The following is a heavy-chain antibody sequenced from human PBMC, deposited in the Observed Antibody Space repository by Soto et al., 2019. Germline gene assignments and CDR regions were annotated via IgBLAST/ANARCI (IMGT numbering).Heavy chain of an antibody. CDR2: IWYDGSNK. J-gene: IGHJ4*02. CDR1: GFTFSSYG. D-gene: IGHD6-6*01. V-gene: IGHV3-33*01. CDR3: ARDSSSDYFDY. Sequence: GGSLRLSCAASGFTFSSYGMHWVRQAPGKGLEWVAVIWYDGSNKYYADSVKGRFTISRDNSKNTLYLQMNSLRAEDTAVYYCARDSSSDYFDYWGQGTLVTVSS.